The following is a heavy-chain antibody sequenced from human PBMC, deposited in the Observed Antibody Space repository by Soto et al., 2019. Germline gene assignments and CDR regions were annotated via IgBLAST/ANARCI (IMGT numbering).Heavy chain of an antibody. J-gene: IGHJ6*03. D-gene: IGHD3-10*01. V-gene: IGHV1-18*01. Sequence: QVQLVQSGAEVKKPGASVKVSCKASGYTFTSYGISWVRQAPGQGLEWMGWISAYNGNTNYAQKLQGRVTMTTDTSTSTAYMELRSLRSDDTAVDSCARGRMSVYYGSGSYYIPPGYIDVWGKGTTVTVSS. CDR3: ARGRMSVYYGSGSYYIPPGYIDV. CDR1: GYTFTSYG. CDR2: ISAYNGNT.